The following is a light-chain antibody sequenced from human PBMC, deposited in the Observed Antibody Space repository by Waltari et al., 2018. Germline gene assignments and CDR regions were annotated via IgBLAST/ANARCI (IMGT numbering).Light chain of an antibody. CDR1: SSDVGAFTY. V-gene: IGLV2-14*03. Sequence: QSALTQPASVSGSPGQSITISCTGTSSDVGAFTYVSWYQQHPGKVPKLIIYDVTNRPAGVSGRFSGSESGNTASLTISGLQGEDEADYFCTSYTSADTYIFGTGTTVTVL. CDR2: DVT. J-gene: IGLJ1*01. CDR3: TSYTSADTYI.